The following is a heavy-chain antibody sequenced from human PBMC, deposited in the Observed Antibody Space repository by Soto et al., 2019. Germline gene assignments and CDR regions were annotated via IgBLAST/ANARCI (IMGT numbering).Heavy chain of an antibody. D-gene: IGHD3-9*01. CDR3: ARVGGYFVGYNWFDP. CDR1: GYTFTSYG. Sequence: GASVKASCKASGYTFTSYGISWVRQAPGQGLEWMGWISAYNGNTNYAQKLQGRVTMTTDTSTSTAYMELRSLRSDDTAVYYCARVGGYFVGYNWFDPWGQGTLVTVSS. V-gene: IGHV1-18*01. CDR2: ISAYNGNT. J-gene: IGHJ5*02.